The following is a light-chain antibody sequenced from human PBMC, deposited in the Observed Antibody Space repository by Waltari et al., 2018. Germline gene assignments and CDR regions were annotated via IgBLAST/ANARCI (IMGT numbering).Light chain of an antibody. CDR3: QNHERLPAT. V-gene: IGKV3-20*01. J-gene: IGKJ1*01. CDR1: QSIGRY. Sequence: EIVLTQSPGTLSLSPGERATPSCSASQSIGRYLVWYQQKPGQAPRLLIYAASSRATGIPDRFSGSGSGTDFSLTISRLEPEDFAVYYCQNHERLPATFGQGTKVEIK. CDR2: AAS.